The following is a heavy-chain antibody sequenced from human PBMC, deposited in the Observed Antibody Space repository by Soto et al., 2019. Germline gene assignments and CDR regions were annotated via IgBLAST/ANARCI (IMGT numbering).Heavy chain of an antibody. CDR3: ARDQKSTIFGAEIYYYYGMDV. CDR1: GGTFISYA. D-gene: IGHD3-3*01. Sequence: SVKVSCKASGGTFISYAISWVRQAPGQGLEWMGGIIPIFGTANYAQKFQGRVTITADESTSTAYMELSSLRSEDTAVYYCARDQKSTIFGAEIYYYYGMDVWGQGTTVTVSS. CDR2: IIPIFGTA. J-gene: IGHJ6*02. V-gene: IGHV1-69*13.